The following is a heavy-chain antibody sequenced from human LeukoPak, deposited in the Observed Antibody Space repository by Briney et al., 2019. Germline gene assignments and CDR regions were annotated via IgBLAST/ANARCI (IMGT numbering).Heavy chain of an antibody. J-gene: IGHJ4*02. CDR1: GGSISSSSYY. CDR2: TYYSGST. V-gene: IGHV4-39*01. CDR3: ARHPRTVVMDY. Sequence: SETLSLTCTVSGGSISSSSYYWGWIRQPPGKGLEWIGSTYYSGSTYYNPSLKSRVTISVDTSKNQFSLKLSSVTAADTAVYYCARHPRTVVMDYWGQGTLVTVSS. D-gene: IGHD4-23*01.